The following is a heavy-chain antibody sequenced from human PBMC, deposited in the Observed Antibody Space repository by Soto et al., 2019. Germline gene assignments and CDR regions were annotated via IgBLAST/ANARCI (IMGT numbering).Heavy chain of an antibody. Sequence: SGPTLVNPTQTLTLTCTFSGFSLTTTGRCVSWIRQPPGKALQWLARIDWDDDKYYITSLKTRLTISKDTSKNQVVLTMTNMDPVDTATYYCARTRSVTGINTFDIWGQGTMVTV. CDR3: ARTRSVTGINTFDI. V-gene: IGHV2-70*11. CDR2: IDWDDDK. CDR1: GFSLTTTGRC. D-gene: IGHD2-21*02. J-gene: IGHJ3*02.